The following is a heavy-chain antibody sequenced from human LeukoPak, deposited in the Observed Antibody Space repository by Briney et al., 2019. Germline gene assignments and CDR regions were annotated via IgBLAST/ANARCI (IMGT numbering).Heavy chain of an antibody. J-gene: IGHJ4*02. CDR1: GGSISSYY. CDR3: ARTETIFGVVIMPLDY. V-gene: IGHV4-59*12. CDR2: IYHSGST. Sequence: SETLSLTCTVSGGSISSYYWSWIRQPPGKGLEWIGYIYHSGSTYYNPSLKSRVTISVDRSKNQFSLKLSSVTAADTAVYYCARTETIFGVVIMPLDYWGQGTLVTVSS. D-gene: IGHD3-3*01.